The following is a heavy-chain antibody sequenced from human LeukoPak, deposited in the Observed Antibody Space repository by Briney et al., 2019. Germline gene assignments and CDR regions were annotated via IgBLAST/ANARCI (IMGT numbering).Heavy chain of an antibody. CDR2: ISSNGGST. V-gene: IGHV3-64*01. Sequence: HPGGSLRLSCAASGFTFSSYAMHWVRQAPGRGLEYVSAISSNGGSTYYANSVKGRFTISRDNSKNTLYLQMGSLRAEDMAVYYCVRRGLIETEYLERWGQGTQVIVSS. J-gene: IGHJ1*01. D-gene: IGHD3-10*01. CDR3: VRRGLIETEYLER. CDR1: GFTFSSYA.